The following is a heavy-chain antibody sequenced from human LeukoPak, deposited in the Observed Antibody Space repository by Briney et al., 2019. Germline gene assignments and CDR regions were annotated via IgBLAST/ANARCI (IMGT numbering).Heavy chain of an antibody. V-gene: IGHV1-2*04. J-gene: IGHJ5*02. CDR1: GYIFTDYY. CDR2: INPKTGDT. CDR3: ARVVYSHGYCDQVTCPNWFDP. Sequence: ASVKVSCKTSGYIFTDYYIHWVRQAPGQGLEWMGWINPKTGDTNSAEKFQRWVTMTRDTAISTAYMELNRLALDDTAVYYCARVVYSHGYCDQVTCPNWFDPWGQGTLVTVSS. D-gene: IGHD2-2*03.